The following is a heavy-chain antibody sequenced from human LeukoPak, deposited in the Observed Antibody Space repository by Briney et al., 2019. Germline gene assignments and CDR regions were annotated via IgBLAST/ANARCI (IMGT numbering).Heavy chain of an antibody. CDR3: ARAGCSSTSCYAYWFDP. V-gene: IGHV1-46*01. D-gene: IGHD2-2*01. CDR1: GYTFTNYY. J-gene: IGHJ5*02. Sequence: ASVTVSCKASGYTFTNYYMHWVRQAPGQGLEWMGIINPSGGSTNYAQKFQGRVTITRDMSTSTVYMELSSLRSEDTAVYYCARAGCSSTSCYAYWFDPWGQGTLVTVSS. CDR2: INPSGGST.